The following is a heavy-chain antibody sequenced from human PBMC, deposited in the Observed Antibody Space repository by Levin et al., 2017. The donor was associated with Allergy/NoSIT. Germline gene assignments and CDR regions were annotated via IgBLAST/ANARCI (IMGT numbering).Heavy chain of an antibody. V-gene: IGHV3-74*01. CDR3: ARANNNYYYGMDV. J-gene: IGHJ6*02. CDR1: GFTFSSYW. D-gene: IGHD2/OR15-2a*01. Sequence: GGSLRLSCAASGFTFSSYWMHWVRQAPGKGLVWVSRINSDGSRTIYADSVKGRFTISRDNAKNTLYLQMNSLRAEDTAVYYCARANNNYYYGMDVWGQGTTVTVSS. CDR2: INSDGSRT.